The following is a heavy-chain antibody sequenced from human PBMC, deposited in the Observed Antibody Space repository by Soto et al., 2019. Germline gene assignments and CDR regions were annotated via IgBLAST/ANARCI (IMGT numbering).Heavy chain of an antibody. CDR1: GFTFSSYG. J-gene: IGHJ6*02. V-gene: IGHV3-30*18. CDR3: AKDTRGGDFWSGYYYYYYGMDV. D-gene: IGHD3-3*01. CDR2: ISYDGSNK. Sequence: QVQLVESGGGVVQPGRSLRLSCAASGFTFSSYGMHWVRRAPGKGLEWVAVISYDGSNKYYADSVKGRFTISRDNSKNTLYLQMNSLRAEDTAVYYCAKDTRGGDFWSGYYYYYYGMDVWGQGTTVTVSS.